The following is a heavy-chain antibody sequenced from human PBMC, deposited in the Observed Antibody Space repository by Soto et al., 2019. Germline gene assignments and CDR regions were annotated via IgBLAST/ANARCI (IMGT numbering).Heavy chain of an antibody. CDR1: GGSVSSGSYY. D-gene: IGHD6-13*01. CDR2: IYYSGST. Sequence: SETLSLTCTVSGGSVSSGSYYWSWIRQPPGKGLEWIGYIYYSGSTNYTPSLKSRVPISVDTSKNQFSLKLSSVTAADTAVYYCAREGIAAAGGNWFDPWGQGTLVTVSS. CDR3: AREGIAAAGGNWFDP. J-gene: IGHJ5*02. V-gene: IGHV4-61*01.